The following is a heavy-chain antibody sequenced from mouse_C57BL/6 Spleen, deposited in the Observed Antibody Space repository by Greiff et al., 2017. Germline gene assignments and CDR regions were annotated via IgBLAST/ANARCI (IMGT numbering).Heavy chain of an antibody. D-gene: IGHD2-3*01. CDR3: ALIYDGLWFAY. V-gene: IGHV1-64*01. CDR1: GYTFTSYW. CDR2: IHPNSGST. J-gene: IGHJ3*01. Sequence: QVQLQQSGAELVKPGASVKLSCKASGYTFTSYWMHWVKQRPGQGLEWIGMIHPNSGSTNYNEKFKSKATLTVDKSSSTAYMQLSSLTSEDSAVYYCALIYDGLWFAYWGQGTLVTVSA.